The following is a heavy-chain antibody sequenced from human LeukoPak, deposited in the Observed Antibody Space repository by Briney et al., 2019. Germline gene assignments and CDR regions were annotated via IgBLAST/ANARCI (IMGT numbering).Heavy chain of an antibody. J-gene: IGHJ4*02. CDR3: ARGDYYYDSSGYYFDY. CDR2: ISSSSSYI. Sequence: GGSLRLSCAASGFTFSSYSMNWVRQAPGKGLEWVSPISSSSSYIYYADSVEGRFTISRDNAKNSLYLQMNSLRAEDTAVYYCARGDYYYDSSGYYFDYWGQGTLVTVSS. D-gene: IGHD3-22*01. V-gene: IGHV3-21*01. CDR1: GFTFSSYS.